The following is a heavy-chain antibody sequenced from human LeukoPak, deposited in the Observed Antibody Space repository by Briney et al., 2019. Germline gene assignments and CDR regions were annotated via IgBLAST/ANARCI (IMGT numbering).Heavy chain of an antibody. Sequence: SETLSLTCAVYGGSFRGYYWSWIRQPPGKGLEWIGEINHSGSTNYNPSLKSRVTISVDTSKNQFSLKLSSVTAADTAVYYCARGKWETFGYSYGQPFDYWGQGTLVTVSS. J-gene: IGHJ4*02. CDR1: GGSFRGYY. CDR3: ARGKWETFGYSYGQPFDY. CDR2: INHSGST. D-gene: IGHD5-18*01. V-gene: IGHV4-34*01.